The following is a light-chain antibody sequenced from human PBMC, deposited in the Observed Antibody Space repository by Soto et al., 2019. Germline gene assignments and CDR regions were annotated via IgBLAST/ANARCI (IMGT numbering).Light chain of an antibody. CDR1: NSNIGSNT. CDR2: SND. CDR3: AVWDDSLNALYV. J-gene: IGLJ1*01. V-gene: IGLV1-44*01. Sequence: QSVLTQPPSASGTPGQRVAISRSGSNSNIGSNTVNWYQHLPGTAPKLLIYSNDQRPSGVPDRFSGSKSGTSASLAISELQPEDEADYFCAVWDDSLNALYVFGTGTKLTVL.